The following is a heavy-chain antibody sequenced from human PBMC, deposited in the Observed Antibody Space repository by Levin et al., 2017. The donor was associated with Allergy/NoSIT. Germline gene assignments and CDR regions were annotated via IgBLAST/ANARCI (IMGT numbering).Heavy chain of an antibody. Sequence: QLGESLKISCAASGFTFDDYAMHWVRQAPGKGLEWVSGISWNSGSIGYADSVKGRFTISRDNAKNSLYLQMNSLRAEDTALYYCAKDLELWSSSCDFDYWGQGTLVTVSS. D-gene: IGHD6-13*01. CDR3: AKDLELWSSSCDFDY. J-gene: IGHJ4*02. V-gene: IGHV3-9*01. CDR1: GFTFDDYA. CDR2: ISWNSGSI.